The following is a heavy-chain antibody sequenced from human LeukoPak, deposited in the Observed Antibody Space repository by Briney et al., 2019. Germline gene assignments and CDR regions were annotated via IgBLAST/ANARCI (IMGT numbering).Heavy chain of an antibody. D-gene: IGHD6-19*01. J-gene: IGHJ4*02. V-gene: IGHV3-7*01. CDR2: IRHDESEI. Sequence: GGSLRLSCAASGFTFTNYWMSWVRQPPGKGLEWVANIRHDESEIYYVDSVKGRFTVSRDNAKDSLFLQMNSLRAEDAVVYYCARDPGRSGWDYWGQGALVTVSS. CDR1: GFTFTNYW. CDR3: ARDPGRSGWDY.